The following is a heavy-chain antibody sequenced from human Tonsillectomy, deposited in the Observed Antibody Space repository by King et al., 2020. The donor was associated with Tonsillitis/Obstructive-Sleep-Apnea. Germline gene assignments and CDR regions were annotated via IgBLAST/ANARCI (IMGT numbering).Heavy chain of an antibody. V-gene: IGHV3-43*02. J-gene: IGHJ6*03. Sequence: VQLVESGGGVVQPGGSLRLSCEASGFTFDDYGMHWVRQAPGKGLEWVSLISGDGGSTYYADSVKGRFTISRDNSKNSLYLQMNSLRTEDTAFYYCAKDYYDILSGSGYCNYMDVWGKGTTVTVSS. CDR1: GFTFDDYG. CDR3: AKDYYDILSGSGYCNYMDV. CDR2: ISGDGGST. D-gene: IGHD3-9*01.